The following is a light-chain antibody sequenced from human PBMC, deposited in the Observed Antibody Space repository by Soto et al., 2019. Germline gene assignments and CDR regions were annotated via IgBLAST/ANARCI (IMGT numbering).Light chain of an antibody. Sequence: DIQLTQSPSTLAASVGDRATITCRASQSISSWLAWYQRKPGKAPKLLVYKASSLESGVPSRFRGSGSGTEVTLTISTLQPDDFATYYCQQSEAHPLTFGGGTKVEI. V-gene: IGKV1-5*03. CDR3: QQSEAHPLT. CDR2: KAS. CDR1: QSISSW. J-gene: IGKJ4*01.